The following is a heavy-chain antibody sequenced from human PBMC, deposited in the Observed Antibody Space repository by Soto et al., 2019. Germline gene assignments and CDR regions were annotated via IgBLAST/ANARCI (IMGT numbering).Heavy chain of an antibody. CDR2: IWYDGSNK. V-gene: IGHV3-33*01. Sequence: GGSLRLSCAASGFTFSSYGMHWVRQAPGKGLEWVAVIWYDGSNKYYADSVKGRFAISRDDSESIAYLQMNSLKTEDTAVYYCARSYYPDSVGYYNKWGQGTLVTVSS. CDR3: ARSYYPDSVGYYNK. J-gene: IGHJ4*02. D-gene: IGHD3-22*01. CDR1: GFTFSSYG.